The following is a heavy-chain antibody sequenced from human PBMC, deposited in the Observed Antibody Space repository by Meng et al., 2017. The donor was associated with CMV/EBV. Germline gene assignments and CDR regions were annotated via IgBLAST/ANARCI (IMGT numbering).Heavy chain of an antibody. CDR2: ISAYNGNT. CDR3: ARDPFIVVVPEVYGMDV. D-gene: IGHD2-2*01. Sequence: ASAKVSSKASGYTFTSDGISWVRQAPRQGLERMGWISAYNGNTTYAQKLQGRVTMTTDTSTSTAYMELRSLRSDDTAVYYCARDPFIVVVPEVYGMDVWGQGTTVTVSS. V-gene: IGHV1-18*01. J-gene: IGHJ6*02. CDR1: GYTFTSDG.